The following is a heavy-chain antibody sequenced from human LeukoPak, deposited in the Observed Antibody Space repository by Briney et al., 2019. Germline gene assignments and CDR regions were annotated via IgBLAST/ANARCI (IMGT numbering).Heavy chain of an antibody. CDR3: ARELGYCSSTSCYAGALDI. D-gene: IGHD2-2*01. V-gene: IGHV1-2*02. Sequence: EASVKVSCKASGYTFTGYYMHWVRQAPGQGLEWMGWINPNSGGTNYAQKFQGRVTMTRDTSISTAYMELSRLRSDDTAVYYCARELGYCSSTSCYAGALDIWGQGTMVTVSS. CDR1: GYTFTGYY. CDR2: INPNSGGT. J-gene: IGHJ3*02.